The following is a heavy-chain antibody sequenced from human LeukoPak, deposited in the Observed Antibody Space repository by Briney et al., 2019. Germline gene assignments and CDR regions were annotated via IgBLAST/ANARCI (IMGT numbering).Heavy chain of an antibody. Sequence: SVKVSCKAFGYTFTSNYMHWVRQAPGQGLEWMGGIMPISGTANYAQKFQGRVTITADKPTNTAYMELSSLRSEDAAVYYCASGRTDIVVVPATLRNYYFDYWGQGTLVTVSS. CDR1: GYTFTSNY. CDR2: IMPISGTA. CDR3: ASGRTDIVVVPATLRNYYFDY. V-gene: IGHV1-69*06. J-gene: IGHJ4*02. D-gene: IGHD2-2*01.